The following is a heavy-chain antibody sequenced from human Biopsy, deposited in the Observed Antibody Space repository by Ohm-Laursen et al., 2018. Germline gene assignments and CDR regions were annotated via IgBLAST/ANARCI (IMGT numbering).Heavy chain of an antibody. CDR2: IIPIFQTT. Sequence: SVKVSCKVIGSTFSASGISWVRLAPGHGLEFVGGIIPIFQTTHYAQSFQGRVTIVADKSTSTAYMELSSLRSDDTAIYYCATVRGLVWFGELIAWGQGTLVTVSS. CDR1: GSTFSASG. J-gene: IGHJ5*02. V-gene: IGHV1-69*06. CDR3: ATVRGLVWFGELIA. D-gene: IGHD3-10*01.